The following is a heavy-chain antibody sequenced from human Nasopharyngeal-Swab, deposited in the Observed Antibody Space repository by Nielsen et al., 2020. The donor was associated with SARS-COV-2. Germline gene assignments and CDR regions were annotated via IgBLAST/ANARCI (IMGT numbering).Heavy chain of an antibody. V-gene: IGHV1-46*01. CDR2: INPSGGST. D-gene: IGHD3-10*01. CDR3: ARGSTMVRGTYYFDY. Sequence: ASVKVSCKASGYTFTSYYMHWVRQAPGQGLEWMGIINPSGGSTSYAQKFQGRVTMTRNTSISTAYMELSSLRSEDTAVYYCARGSTMVRGTYYFDYWGQGTLVTVSS. CDR1: GYTFTSYY. J-gene: IGHJ4*02.